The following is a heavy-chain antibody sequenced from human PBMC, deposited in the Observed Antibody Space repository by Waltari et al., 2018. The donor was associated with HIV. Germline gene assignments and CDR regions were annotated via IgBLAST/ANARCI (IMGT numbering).Heavy chain of an antibody. CDR2: IYSSGST. V-gene: IGHV3-53*01. CDR3: AKRFCSSTTCYIPDAFDI. Sequence: EVQLVESGGGLIQPGGSLRLSCGACGFIVSSRHMRWVRQSPGKGLECVSLIYSSGSTQYADSVRGRFTISRDTAKNTLYLQMNSLRAEDTAKYYCAKRFCSSTTCYIPDAFDIWGQGTLVTVSS. D-gene: IGHD2-2*02. CDR1: GFIVSSRH. J-gene: IGHJ3*02.